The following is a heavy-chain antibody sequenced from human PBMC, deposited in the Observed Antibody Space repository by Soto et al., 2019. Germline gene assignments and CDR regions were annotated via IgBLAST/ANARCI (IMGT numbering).Heavy chain of an antibody. Sequence: PGESLKISCKGSGYSFSDYWISWVRQMPGKGPEWMGRINPSDSYTNYSPSFQGHVTISADKSVTTAYLQWRSLRASDTAIYYCARVRYTRSWDWFDPWGQGTLVTVSS. D-gene: IGHD2-2*02. J-gene: IGHJ5*02. CDR3: ARVRYTRSWDWFDP. V-gene: IGHV5-10-1*01. CDR1: GYSFSDYW. CDR2: INPSDSYT.